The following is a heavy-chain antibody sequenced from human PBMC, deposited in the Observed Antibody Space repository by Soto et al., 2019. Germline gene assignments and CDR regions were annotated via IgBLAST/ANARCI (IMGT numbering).Heavy chain of an antibody. CDR2: IHPGDSES. J-gene: IGHJ6*03. CDR3: ARGLPGVPKVDHYYLDV. Sequence: GESLKLSCKASGYSFSNFWIGWVRQTPGKGLEWMGLIHPGDSESRYGPSFQGQVTISADRSISTAYLQWNSLKASDSAIYYCARGLPGVPKVDHYYLDVWGKGTTVTVSS. V-gene: IGHV5-51*01. D-gene: IGHD3-10*01. CDR1: GYSFSNFW.